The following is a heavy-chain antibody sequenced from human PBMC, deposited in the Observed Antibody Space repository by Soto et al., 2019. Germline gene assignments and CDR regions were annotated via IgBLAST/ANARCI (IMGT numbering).Heavy chain of an antibody. V-gene: IGHV4-59*08. CDR2: IYYSGST. Sequence: SETLSLTCTVSGGSISSYYWSWIRQPPGKGLEWIGYIYYSGSTNYNPSLKSRVTISVDTSKNQFSLKLSSVTAADTAVYYCARRPLSAYYYYMDVWGKGTTVTV. J-gene: IGHJ6*03. D-gene: IGHD3-3*01. CDR3: ARRPLSAYYYYMDV. CDR1: GGSISSYY.